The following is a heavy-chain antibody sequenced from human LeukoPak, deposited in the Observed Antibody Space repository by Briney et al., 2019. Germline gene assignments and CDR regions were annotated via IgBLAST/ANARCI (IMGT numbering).Heavy chain of an antibody. Sequence: GGSLRLSCAASGFTFSSYAMSWVRQAPGKGLEWVSAVSGSGGSAYYADSVKGRFTISRDNSKNTLYLQMNSLRAEDTAVYYCAKGFAGSSVRDYPGYFDSWGQGTLVTVSS. CDR1: GFTFSSYA. CDR3: AKGFAGSSVRDYPGYFDS. V-gene: IGHV3-23*01. CDR2: VSGSGGSA. D-gene: IGHD3-10*01. J-gene: IGHJ4*02.